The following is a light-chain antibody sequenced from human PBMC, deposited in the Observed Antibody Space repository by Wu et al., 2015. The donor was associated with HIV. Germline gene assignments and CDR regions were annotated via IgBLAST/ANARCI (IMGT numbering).Light chain of an antibody. CDR3: QQYNDWPPYT. CDR2: GAS. CDR1: QSVRSH. Sequence: EIVMTQSPATLSVSPGERVTVSCRASQSVRSHLAWYQQKPGQAPRLLIYGASTRATGIPARFSGSGSGTEFTFSISSMQSEDFAVYYCQQYNDWPPYTFGQGPSWRSN. V-gene: IGKV3-15*01. J-gene: IGKJ2*01.